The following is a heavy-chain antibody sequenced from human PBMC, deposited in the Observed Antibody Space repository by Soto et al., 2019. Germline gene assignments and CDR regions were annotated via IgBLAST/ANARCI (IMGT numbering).Heavy chain of an antibody. D-gene: IGHD3-3*01. CDR1: GGSFKSGSYS. CDR3: ARDFAYFDS. V-gene: IGHV4-61*01. CDR2: VYHTRRT. J-gene: IGHJ4*02. Sequence: SETLSLTCTVSGGSFKSGSYSWSWIRQPPGKGLEWIGYVYHTRRTSYNPSLKSRVSISMDTSKNQFSLNLDSVTAADTAVYFCARDFAYFDSWGQGTLVTVSS.